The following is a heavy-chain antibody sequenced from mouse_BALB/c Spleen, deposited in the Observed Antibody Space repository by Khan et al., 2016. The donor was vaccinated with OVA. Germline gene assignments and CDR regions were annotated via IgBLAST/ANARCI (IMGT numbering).Heavy chain of an antibody. CDR1: GFTFSDYG. CDR2: ISNLAYSI. V-gene: IGHV5-15*02. Sequence: EVELVESGGGLVQPGGSRKLSCAASGFTFSDYGMAWVRQAPGQGLEWVAFISNLAYSIYYADTVTGRFTISRENAKNTLYLEMSSLRSEDTAMYYCARGGIYYAMDNWGQGTSVTVSS. J-gene: IGHJ4*01. CDR3: ARGGIYYAMDN.